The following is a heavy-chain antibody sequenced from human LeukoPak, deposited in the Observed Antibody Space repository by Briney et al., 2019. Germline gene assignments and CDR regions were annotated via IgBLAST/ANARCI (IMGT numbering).Heavy chain of an antibody. CDR1: GFTFSSYA. CDR3: ARDAGGSTVTTSDFDY. J-gene: IGHJ4*02. CDR2: ISYDGSNK. V-gene: IGHV3-30-3*01. D-gene: IGHD4-17*01. Sequence: PGRSLRLSCAASGFTFSSYAMHWVRLAPGKGLEWVAVISYDGSNKYYADSVKGRFTISRDNSKNTLYLQMNSLRAEDTAVYYCARDAGGSTVTTSDFDYWGQGTLVTVSS.